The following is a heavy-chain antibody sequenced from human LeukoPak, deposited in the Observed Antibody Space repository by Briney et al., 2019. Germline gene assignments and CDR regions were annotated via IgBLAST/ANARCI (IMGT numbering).Heavy chain of an antibody. J-gene: IGHJ4*02. D-gene: IGHD6-13*01. CDR3: ASTIGSAGTQY. V-gene: IGHV3-21*01. CDR1: GFTFSSYS. CDR2: ISSSSSYI. Sequence: GGSLRLSCAASGFTFSSYSMNWVRQAPGKGLEWVSSISSSSSYIYYADSVKGRFTISRDNAKNSLYLQMNSLRAEDTAVYYCASTIGSAGTQYWGQGTLVTVSS.